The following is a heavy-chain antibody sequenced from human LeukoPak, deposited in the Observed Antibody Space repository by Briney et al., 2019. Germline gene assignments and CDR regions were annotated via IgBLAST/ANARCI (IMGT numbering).Heavy chain of an antibody. D-gene: IGHD1-1*01. Sequence: PSETLSLTCTVSGSSISSYYWSWIRQPPGKGLEWIGYIYYSGSTNYNPSLKSRVTISVDTSKNQFSLKLSSVTAADTAVYYCARRRYLDYWGQGTLVTVSS. V-gene: IGHV4-59*08. CDR1: GSSISSYY. J-gene: IGHJ4*02. CDR3: ARRRYLDY. CDR2: IYYSGST.